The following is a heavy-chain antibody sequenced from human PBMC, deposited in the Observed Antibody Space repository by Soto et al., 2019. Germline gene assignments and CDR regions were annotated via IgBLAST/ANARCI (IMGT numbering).Heavy chain of an antibody. J-gene: IGHJ3*02. V-gene: IGHV1-69*02. Sequence: QVQLVQSGAEVKKPGSSVKVSCKASGGTFSSYTISWVRQAPGQGLEWMGRILPILGIANYAQKFHGRVTITADKSKNTAYMELSSLRSEDTAVYYCARAPDSVVVVAAFDIWGQGTMVTVSS. CDR1: GGTFSSYT. D-gene: IGHD2-15*01. CDR3: ARAPDSVVVVAAFDI. CDR2: ILPILGIA.